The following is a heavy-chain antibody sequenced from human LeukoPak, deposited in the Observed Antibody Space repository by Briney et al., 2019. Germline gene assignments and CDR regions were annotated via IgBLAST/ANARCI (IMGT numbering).Heavy chain of an antibody. D-gene: IGHD2-15*01. CDR2: ISGAGGSI. J-gene: IGHJ3*02. CDR3: AKDPLNSNREPNGYCSGGSCYPGAFDI. V-gene: IGHV3-23*01. Sequence: GGSLRLSCAASGFTFSNFAMSWVRQGPGKGLEWVSAISGAGGSIYYAASVKGRFTISRDNSKNTLYLQMSSLRAEDTAVYYCAKDPLNSNREPNGYCSGGSCYPGAFDIRGQGTMVTVSS. CDR1: GFTFSNFA.